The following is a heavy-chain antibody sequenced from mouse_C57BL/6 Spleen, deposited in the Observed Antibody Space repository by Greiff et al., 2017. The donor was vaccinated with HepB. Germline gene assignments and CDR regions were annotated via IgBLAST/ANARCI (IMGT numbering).Heavy chain of an antibody. CDR1: GYTFTSYW. CDR2: IYPSDSET. CDR3: ARSGYYSNAWFAY. V-gene: IGHV1-61*01. D-gene: IGHD2-5*01. Sequence: QVQLKQPGAELVRPGSSVKLSCKASGYTFTSYWMDWVKQRPGQGLEWIGNIYPSDSETHYNQKFKDKATLTVDKSSSTAYMQLSSLTSEDSAVYYCARSGYYSNAWFAYWGQGTLVTVSA. J-gene: IGHJ3*01.